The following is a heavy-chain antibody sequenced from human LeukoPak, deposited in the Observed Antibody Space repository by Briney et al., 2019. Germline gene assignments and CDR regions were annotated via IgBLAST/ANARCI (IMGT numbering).Heavy chain of an antibody. CDR2: IYYSGST. CDR3: ARDHQITWGVYGYDAFDI. CDR1: GGSISSSSYY. Sequence: PSETLSLTCTVSGGSISSSSYYWGWIRQPPGKGLEWIGYIYYSGSTNYNPSLKSRVTISVDTSKNQFSLKLSSVTAADTAVYYCARDHQITWGVYGYDAFDIWGQGTMVTVSS. V-gene: IGHV4-61*01. D-gene: IGHD5/OR15-5a*01. J-gene: IGHJ3*02.